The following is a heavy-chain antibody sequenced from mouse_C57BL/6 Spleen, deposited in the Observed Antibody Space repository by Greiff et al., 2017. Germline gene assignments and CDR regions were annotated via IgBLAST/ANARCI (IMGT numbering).Heavy chain of an antibody. CDR2: IYPGNSDT. D-gene: IGHD1-1*01. J-gene: IGHJ1*03. Sequence: VHVKQSGTVLARPGASVKMSCKTSGYTFTSYWMHWVKQRPGQGLEWIGAIYPGNSDTSYNQKFKGKAKLTAVTSASTAYMELSSLTNEDSAVYYCTRKGSTVVAHGYFDVWGTGTTVTVSS. V-gene: IGHV1-5*01. CDR1: GYTFTSYW. CDR3: TRKGSTVVAHGYFDV.